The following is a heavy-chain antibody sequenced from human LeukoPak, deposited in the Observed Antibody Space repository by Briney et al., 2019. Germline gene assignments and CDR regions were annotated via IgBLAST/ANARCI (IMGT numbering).Heavy chain of an antibody. V-gene: IGHV1-2*02. J-gene: IGHJ4*02. CDR2: INPISGGT. D-gene: IGHD2-2*01. CDR3: AGVTRTSAQYFDY. CDR1: GYTFTGYY. Sequence: ASVKVSCKASGYTFTGYYIHWVRQAPGQGLEWMGWINPISGGTYYAQKFQGRVTMTRDTSISTAYMEMSRLGSDDTAVYYCAGVTRTSAQYFDYWGQGTLVTVSS.